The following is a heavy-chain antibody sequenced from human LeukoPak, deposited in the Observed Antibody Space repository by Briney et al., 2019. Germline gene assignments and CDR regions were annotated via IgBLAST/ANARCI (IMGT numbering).Heavy chain of an antibody. J-gene: IGHJ4*02. D-gene: IGHD3-10*01. CDR2: ISYDGSNK. Sequence: GGSLRLSCAASGFTFSSYGMHWVRQAPGKGLEWVAVISYDGSNKYYADSVKGRFTISRDNSENTLYLQMNSLRAEDTAVYYCAKDYGSGSYGDYWGQGTLVTVSS. CDR3: AKDYGSGSYGDY. V-gene: IGHV3-30*18. CDR1: GFTFSSYG.